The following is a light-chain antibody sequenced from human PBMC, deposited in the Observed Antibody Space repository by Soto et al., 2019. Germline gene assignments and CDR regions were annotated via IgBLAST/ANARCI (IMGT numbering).Light chain of an antibody. CDR2: GAS. J-gene: IGKJ4*01. CDR3: QQYNNWPLT. V-gene: IGKV3-15*01. Sequence: EIVMSQSPATLSVTPGDRATLSGRASQSVSSNLAWYQQKPGQAPRLLIYGASTRATGIPARFSGSGSGTEFTLTISRLQSEDFAVYYCQQYNNWPLTFGGGTKVDIK. CDR1: QSVSSN.